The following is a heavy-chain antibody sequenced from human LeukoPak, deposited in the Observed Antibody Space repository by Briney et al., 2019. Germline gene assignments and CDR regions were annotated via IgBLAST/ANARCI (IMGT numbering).Heavy chain of an antibody. CDR1: HGSISSYY. V-gene: IGHV4-4*07. Sequence: SETLSLTCTVSHGSISSYYWSWIRQPAGKGLEWIGRLYTSGSTNYNPSLKSRVTMSVDTSKNQFSLKLSSVTAADTAVYYCACSSSGWFWNYWGQGTLVIVSS. CDR2: LYTSGST. D-gene: IGHD6-19*01. CDR3: ACSSSGWFWNY. J-gene: IGHJ4*02.